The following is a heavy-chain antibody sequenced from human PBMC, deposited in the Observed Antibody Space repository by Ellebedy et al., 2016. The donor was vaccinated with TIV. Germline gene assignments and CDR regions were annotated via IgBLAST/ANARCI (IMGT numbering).Heavy chain of an antibody. J-gene: IGHJ5*02. V-gene: IGHV3-74*01. CDR1: GFTFSTYW. CDR2: INGDGSST. Sequence: GESLKISCAASGFTFSTYWMHWVRQAPGKGLVWVSRINGDGSSTTYADSVKGRFTISRDNAKNTVFLQMNSLRAEDTAVDYCAKLTLIVGTASWGQGTLVTVSS. D-gene: IGHD1-26*01. CDR3: AKLTLIVGTAS.